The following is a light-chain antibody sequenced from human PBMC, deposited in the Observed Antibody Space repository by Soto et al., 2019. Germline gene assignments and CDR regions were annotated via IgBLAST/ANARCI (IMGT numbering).Light chain of an antibody. J-gene: IGKJ4*01. CDR1: RGIATY. V-gene: IGKV1-39*01. CDR2: AAS. Sequence: DIQMTQSPSSLSASVGDRVTITCRASRGIATYLNWYHQRPGKAHSLLIFAASTLQSGDPSRFSGSVSGTDFTLTISSLQPEDFATYYCQQTYSPPFTFGGGTVVEIK. CDR3: QQTYSPPFT.